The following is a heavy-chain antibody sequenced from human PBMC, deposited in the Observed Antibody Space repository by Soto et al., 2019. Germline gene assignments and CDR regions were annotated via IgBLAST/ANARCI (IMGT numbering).Heavy chain of an antibody. CDR2: IKTDGSST. CDR3: AKREGNTYGLFH. CDR1: GFRFSDYW. J-gene: IGHJ4*02. V-gene: IGHV3-74*01. Sequence: EVQLVQSGGGLVQPGGSLRLSCAASGFRFSDYWIHWVRQTPGKGLEWVSRIKTDGSSTDYADSVKGRFTISRDNAKSTPYLQMNSLSAEDTAVYYCAKREGNTYGLFHWGQGTLVTVSS. D-gene: IGHD5-18*01.